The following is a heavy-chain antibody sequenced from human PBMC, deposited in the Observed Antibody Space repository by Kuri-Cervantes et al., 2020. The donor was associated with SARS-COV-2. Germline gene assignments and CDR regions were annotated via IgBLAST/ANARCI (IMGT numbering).Heavy chain of an antibody. Sequence: SLKISCAASGFTFDDHAMHWVRQIPGKGLEWVSGISWNSGVIAYADSVKGRFTISRDNAKNSLFMHMKSLRTDDTALYYCAKGGGAQLWPNFDYWGQGILVTVSS. CDR2: ISWNSGVI. D-gene: IGHD5-18*01. CDR3: AKGGGAQLWPNFDY. V-gene: IGHV3-9*01. CDR1: GFTFDDHA. J-gene: IGHJ4*02.